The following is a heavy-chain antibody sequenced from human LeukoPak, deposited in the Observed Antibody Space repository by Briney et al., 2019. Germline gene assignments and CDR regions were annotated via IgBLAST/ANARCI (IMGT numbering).Heavy chain of an antibody. D-gene: IGHD3-9*01. CDR3: ARSYYDILTGYFPFDY. Sequence: GASVKVSCKASGYTFTSYGISGVRRAPGQGLEWMGWIGAYNGNTNYAQEPQGRVTMTTDTSTSTAYMELRSLRSDDTAVYYCARSYYDILTGYFPFDYWGQGTLVTVSS. J-gene: IGHJ4*02. CDR2: IGAYNGNT. CDR1: GYTFTSYG. V-gene: IGHV1-18*01.